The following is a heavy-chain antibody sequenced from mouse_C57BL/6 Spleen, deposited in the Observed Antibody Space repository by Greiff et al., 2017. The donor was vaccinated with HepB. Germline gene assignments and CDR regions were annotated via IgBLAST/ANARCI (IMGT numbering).Heavy chain of an antibody. Sequence: QVQLQQPGAELVKPGASVKLSCKASGYTFTSYWMHWVKQRPGQGLEWIGMIHPNSGSTNYNEKFKSKATLTVEKSSSTAYMQLSSLTSEDSAVYYCARLPSYYDFYSFDYWGQGTTLTVSS. CDR1: GYTFTSYW. CDR3: ARLPSYYDFYSFDY. CDR2: IHPNSGST. D-gene: IGHD2-4*01. J-gene: IGHJ2*01. V-gene: IGHV1-64*01.